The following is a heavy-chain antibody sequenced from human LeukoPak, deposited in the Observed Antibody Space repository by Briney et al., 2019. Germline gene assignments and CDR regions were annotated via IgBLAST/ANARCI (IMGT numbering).Heavy chain of an antibody. CDR2: INHSGST. D-gene: IGHD2-15*01. Sequence: SETLSLTCAVYGGSFSGYYWSWIRQPPGKGLEWIGEINHSGSTNYNPSLKSRVTISVDTSKNQFSLKLSSVTAADTAVYYCAMASYCSGGSCYRRRDYWGQGTLVTVSS. CDR1: GGSFSGYY. J-gene: IGHJ4*02. V-gene: IGHV4-34*01. CDR3: AMASYCSGGSCYRRRDY.